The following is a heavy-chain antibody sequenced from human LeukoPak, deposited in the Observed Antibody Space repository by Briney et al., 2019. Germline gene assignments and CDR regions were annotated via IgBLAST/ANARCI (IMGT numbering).Heavy chain of an antibody. CDR2: IIPILGIA. CDR1: GGTFSSYA. Sequence: GASVKVSCKASGGTFSSYAISWVRQAPGQGLEWMGRIIPILGIANYAQKFQGRVTITADKSTSTAYMELSSLRSEDTAVYYCARDPILDGDGSGSYSTSGDYWGQGTLVTVSS. J-gene: IGHJ4*02. V-gene: IGHV1-69*04. D-gene: IGHD3-10*01. CDR3: ARDPILDGDGSGSYSTSGDY.